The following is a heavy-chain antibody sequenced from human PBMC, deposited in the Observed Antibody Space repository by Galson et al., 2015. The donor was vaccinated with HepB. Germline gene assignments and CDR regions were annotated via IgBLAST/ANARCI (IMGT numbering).Heavy chain of an antibody. J-gene: IGHJ4*02. D-gene: IGHD2-2*01. Sequence: SVKVSCKASGGTFSSYTISWVRQAPGQGLEWMGRIIPILGIANYAQKFQGRVTITADKSTSTAYMELSSLRSEDTAVYYCTLGGIVVVPAAPMEKATIDYWGQGTLVTVSS. V-gene: IGHV1-69*02. CDR3: TLGGIVVVPAAPMEKATIDY. CDR2: IIPILGIA. CDR1: GGTFSSYT.